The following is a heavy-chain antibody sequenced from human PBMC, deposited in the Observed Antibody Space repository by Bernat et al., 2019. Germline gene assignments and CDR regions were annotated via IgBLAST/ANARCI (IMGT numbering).Heavy chain of an antibody. D-gene: IGHD6-6*01. Sequence: EVQLLESGGGLVQPGGSLRLSCAASGFIFSSNAMSWVRQAPEKGLEWVSTISHDGSTYYADSVKGRFTISKDNSKNTPYLQMDSLRAEDTAAYYCAKDGAARPWPRFDYWGEGTLITVSS. J-gene: IGHJ4*02. CDR1: GFIFSSNA. CDR3: AKDGAARPWPRFDY. V-gene: IGHV3-23*01. CDR2: ISHDGST.